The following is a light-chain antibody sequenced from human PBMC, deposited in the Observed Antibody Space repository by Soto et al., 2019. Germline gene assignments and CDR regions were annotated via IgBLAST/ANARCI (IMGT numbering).Light chain of an antibody. V-gene: IGKV1-13*02. CDR3: QQFNSYPPLT. CDR1: QGISSA. CDR2: DAS. Sequence: IQLTQSPSSLSASVGDRVTITCRASQGISSALAWYQQKPGKAPKLLIYDASSLESGVPSRFSGSGSGTDFTLTISSPQPEDFATYYCQQFNSYPPLTFGGGTKVDIK. J-gene: IGKJ4*01.